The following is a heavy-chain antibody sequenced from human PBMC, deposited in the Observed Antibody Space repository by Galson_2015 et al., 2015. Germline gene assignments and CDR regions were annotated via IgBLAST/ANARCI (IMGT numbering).Heavy chain of an antibody. CDR2: IWYDGSNK. D-gene: IGHD3-3*01. CDR3: AREIGEGITIFGVVEGLYGMDV. CDR1: GFTFSSYG. Sequence: SLRLSCAASGFTFSSYGMHWVRQAPGKGLEWVAVIWYDGSNKYYADSVKGRFTISRDNSKNTLYLQMNSLRAEDTAVYYCAREIGEGITIFGVVEGLYGMDVWGQGTTVTVSS. V-gene: IGHV3-33*01. J-gene: IGHJ6*02.